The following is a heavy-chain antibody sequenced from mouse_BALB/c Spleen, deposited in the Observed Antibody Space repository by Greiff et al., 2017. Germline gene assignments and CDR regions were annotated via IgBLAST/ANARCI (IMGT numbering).Heavy chain of an antibody. CDR1: GYTFTDYA. Sequence: QVQLQQSGPELVRPGVSVKISCKGSGYTFTDYAMHWVKQSHAKSLEWIGVISTYYGNTNYNQKFKGKATMTVYKSSSTAYMELARLTSEDSAIYYCARSRYGNYGDYAMDYWGQGTSVTVSS. V-gene: IGHV1-67*01. J-gene: IGHJ4*01. CDR3: ARSRYGNYGDYAMDY. D-gene: IGHD2-10*02. CDR2: ISTYYGNT.